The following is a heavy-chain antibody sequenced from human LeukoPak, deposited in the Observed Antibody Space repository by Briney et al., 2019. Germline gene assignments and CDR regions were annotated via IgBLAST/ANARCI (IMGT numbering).Heavy chain of an antibody. CDR3: AKGGGYEAQYYYYYLDV. J-gene: IGHJ6*03. V-gene: IGHV3-30*02. D-gene: IGHD5-12*01. CDR1: GFTFSSYG. CDR2: IRYDGSNK. Sequence: GGSLRLSRAASGFTFSSYGMYWVRQAPGKGLEWVAFIRYDGSNKYYADSVKGRFTVSRDNSKNTLYLQMKSLRAEDTAVYYCAKGGGYEAQYYYYYLDVWGKGTTVTISS.